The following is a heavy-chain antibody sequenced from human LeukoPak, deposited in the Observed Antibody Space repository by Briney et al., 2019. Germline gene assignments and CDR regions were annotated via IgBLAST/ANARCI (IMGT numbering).Heavy chain of an antibody. CDR2: ISSSSSYI. V-gene: IGHV3-21*01. Sequence: PGGSLRLSCAASGFTFSSYSMNWVRQAPGKGLEWVSSISSSSSYIYYADSVKGRLTISRDNAKNSLYLQMNSLRAEDTAVYYCARAITSGGVIAPIDYWGQGTLVTVSS. CDR3: ARAITSGGVIAPIDY. D-gene: IGHD3-16*02. J-gene: IGHJ4*02. CDR1: GFTFSSYS.